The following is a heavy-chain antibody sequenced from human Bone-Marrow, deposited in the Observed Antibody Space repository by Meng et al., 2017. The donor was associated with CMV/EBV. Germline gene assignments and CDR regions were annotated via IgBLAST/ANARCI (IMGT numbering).Heavy chain of an antibody. J-gene: IGHJ6*02. Sequence: GESLKISCAASGFTFSSYDMHWVRQATGKGLEWVSAIGTAGDTYYPGSVKGRFTISRENAKNSLYLQMNSLRAGDTAVYYCAKSSRGGNVYYYYGMDVWGQGTTVTVSS. D-gene: IGHD2-15*01. CDR2: IGTAGDT. CDR1: GFTFSSYD. CDR3: AKSSRGGNVYYYYGMDV. V-gene: IGHV3-13*01.